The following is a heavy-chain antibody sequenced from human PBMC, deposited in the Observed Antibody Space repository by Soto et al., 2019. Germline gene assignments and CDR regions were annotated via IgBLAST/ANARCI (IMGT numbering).Heavy chain of an antibody. CDR2: INSAGST. Sequence: EVQLVESGGTLVQPGGSLRLSCAASGFDASVNYMTWVRQPPGKGLEWVSAINSAGSTFYADSVKGRFTISRDNSKNTLYLQMNSLRVEDTAMYYCVRENYYYGMDVWGQGTAVTVSS. J-gene: IGHJ6*02. V-gene: IGHV3-66*01. CDR3: VRENYYYGMDV. CDR1: GFDASVNY.